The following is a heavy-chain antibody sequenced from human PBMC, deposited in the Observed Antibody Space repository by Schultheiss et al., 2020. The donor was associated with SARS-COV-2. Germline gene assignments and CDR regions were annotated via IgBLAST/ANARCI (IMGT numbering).Heavy chain of an antibody. J-gene: IGHJ5*02. CDR2: IYYSGST. CDR1: GYSISSGYY. Sequence: SETLSLTCTVSGYSISSGYYWGWIRQPPGKGLEWIGYIYYSGSTYYNPSLKSRVTISVDTSKNQFSLKLSSVTAADTAVYYCARGGATRWFDPWGQGTLVTVSS. CDR3: ARGGATRWFDP. V-gene: IGHV4-38-2*02. D-gene: IGHD6-25*01.